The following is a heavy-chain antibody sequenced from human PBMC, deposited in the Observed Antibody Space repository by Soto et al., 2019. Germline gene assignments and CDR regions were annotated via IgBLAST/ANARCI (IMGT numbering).Heavy chain of an antibody. CDR3: ARALVTDYNSRDYHYYFAMDV. Sequence: SLPLSLTCVVADGPSVDDDVCWSWISQLPGKGLECIANVYHTGTTYYNPSLKSRVSMSVDTSQNQFSLILASVTAADTAVYYCARALVTDYNSRDYHYYFAMDVWGQGTSVTVSS. CDR2: VYHTGTT. J-gene: IGHJ6*02. V-gene: IGHV4-31*02. D-gene: IGHD3-22*01. CDR1: DGPSVDDDVC.